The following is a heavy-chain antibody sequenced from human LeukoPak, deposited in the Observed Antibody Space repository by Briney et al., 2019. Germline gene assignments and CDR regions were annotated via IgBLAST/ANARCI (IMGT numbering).Heavy chain of an antibody. CDR3: AKVSSEDRSGSTRHFDY. V-gene: IGHV3-30*18. D-gene: IGHD3-22*01. CDR1: GFTFSSYG. CDR2: ISYDGSNK. Sequence: GRSLRLSCAASGFTFSSYGMHWVRQAPGKGLEWVAVISYDGSNKYYADSVKGRFTISRDNSKNTLYLQMNSLRAEDTAVYYCAKVSSEDRSGSTRHFDYWGQGTLVTVSS. J-gene: IGHJ4*02.